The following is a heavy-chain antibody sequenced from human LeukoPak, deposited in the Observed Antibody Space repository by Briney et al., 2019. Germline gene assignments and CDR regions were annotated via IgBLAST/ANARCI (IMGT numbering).Heavy chain of an antibody. V-gene: IGHV1-69*13. Sequence: VKVSCKASGGTFRSYAISWVRQAPGQGLEWMGGIIPIFGTANYAQKFQGRVTITTDESTSTAYMELSSLRSEDTAVYYCARLGSMVTESVVTAAEVPIWGQGTMVTVSS. CDR3: ARLGSMVTESVVTAAEVPI. CDR1: GGTFRSYA. D-gene: IGHD2-21*02. J-gene: IGHJ3*02. CDR2: IIPIFGTA.